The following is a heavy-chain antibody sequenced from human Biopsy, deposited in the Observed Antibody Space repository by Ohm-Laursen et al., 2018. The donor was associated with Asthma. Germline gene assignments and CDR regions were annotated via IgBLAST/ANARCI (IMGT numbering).Heavy chain of an antibody. J-gene: IGHJ2*01. CDR1: GGSFSGHY. CDR3: ARGGYCSGGDCYLRRPSYPVSYFDL. V-gene: IGHV4-34*01. D-gene: IGHD2-15*01. Sequence: SETLSLTCAVYGGSFSGHYWTWIRQPPGKGLEWIGEIIHSGNTNYNRSLKSRLTLSVDTPKNRFSLKLSSVTAADTAVYYCARGGYCSGGDCYLRRPSYPVSYFDLWGRGTLVTVSS. CDR2: IIHSGNT.